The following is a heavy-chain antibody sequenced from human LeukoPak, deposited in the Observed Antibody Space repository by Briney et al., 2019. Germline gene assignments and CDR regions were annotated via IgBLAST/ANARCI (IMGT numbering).Heavy chain of an antibody. Sequence: GGSLRLSCAASGFTFSSYWMHWVRQAPGKGLLWVSCINTDGSVMRYADSVKGRFTISRDNPKNTLYLQMNSLRAEDTAVYYCARFGRDSNGDFDYWGQGTLVTVSS. J-gene: IGHJ4*02. V-gene: IGHV3-74*01. CDR2: INTDGSVM. D-gene: IGHD3-22*01. CDR3: ARFGRDSNGDFDY. CDR1: GFTFSSYW.